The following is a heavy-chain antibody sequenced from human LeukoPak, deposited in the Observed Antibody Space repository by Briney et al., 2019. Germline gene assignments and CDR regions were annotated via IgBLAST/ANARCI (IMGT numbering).Heavy chain of an antibody. J-gene: IGHJ4*02. CDR2: ISSSSSYI. CDR3: AREKDTAMVLDY. Sequence: GSLRLSCAASGFTFSSYSMNWVRQAPGKGLEWVSSISSSSSYIYYADSVKGRFTISRDNAKNSLYLQMNSLRAEDTAVYYCAREKDTAMVLDYWGQGTLVTVSS. D-gene: IGHD5-18*01. CDR1: GFTFSSYS. V-gene: IGHV3-21*01.